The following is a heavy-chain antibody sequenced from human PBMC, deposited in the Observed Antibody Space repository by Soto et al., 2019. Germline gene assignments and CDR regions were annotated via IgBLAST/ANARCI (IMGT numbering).Heavy chain of an antibody. D-gene: IGHD6-13*01. V-gene: IGHV1-2*04. CDR2: INPNSGGT. J-gene: IGHJ5*02. Sequence: ASVKVSCKASGYTFTGYYMHWVRRAPGQGLEWMGWINPNSGGTNYAQKFQGWVTMTRDTSISTAYMELSRLRSDDTAVYYCARDLSGIAAAGTGWFDPWGQGTLVTVSS. CDR1: GYTFTGYY. CDR3: ARDLSGIAAAGTGWFDP.